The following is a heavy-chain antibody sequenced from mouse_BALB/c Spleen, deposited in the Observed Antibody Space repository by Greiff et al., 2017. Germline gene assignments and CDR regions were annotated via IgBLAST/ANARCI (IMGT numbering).Heavy chain of an antibody. CDR1: GYSITSGYY. J-gene: IGHJ1*01. D-gene: IGHD1-1*01. V-gene: IGHV3-6*02. CDR2: ISYDGSN. Sequence: EVKLVESGPGLVKPSQSLSLTCSVTGYSITSGYYWNWIRQFPGNKLEWMGYISYDGSNNYNPSLKNRITITRDTSKNQFFLKLNSVTTEDTATYYCATPHYYGSSYWYFDVWGAGTTVTVSS. CDR3: ATPHYYGSSYWYFDV.